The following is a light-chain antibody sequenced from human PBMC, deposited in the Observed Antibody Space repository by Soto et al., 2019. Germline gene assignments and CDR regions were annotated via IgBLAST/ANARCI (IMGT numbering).Light chain of an antibody. CDR1: KNNIGVYDF. Sequence: QSVRTQPPSASGSIGQSVTISCTGTKNNIGVYDFVSWYQHHPGKAPRLIIYEVVQRPSGVPDRFSGSKSGNTASLTVSGLQAADEADYFCKSYAGSNTYVFGSGTKVTVL. CDR3: KSYAGSNTYV. CDR2: EVV. J-gene: IGLJ1*01. V-gene: IGLV2-8*01.